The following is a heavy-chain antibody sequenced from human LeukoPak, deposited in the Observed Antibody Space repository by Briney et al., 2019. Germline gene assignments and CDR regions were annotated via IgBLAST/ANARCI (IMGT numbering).Heavy chain of an antibody. V-gene: IGHV1-18*01. CDR1: GYIFTIYG. D-gene: IGHD6-13*01. CDR3: ARGLYSSSWPTYDY. Sequence: ASVKVSCKAYGYIFTIYGFTWVRQAPGQGLEWMGWISAYNGDTNYAQKFQGRVTMTTGTSTSTAYMELRSLRSDDTAVYYCARGLYSSSWPTYDYWGQGTLVTVSS. CDR2: ISAYNGDT. J-gene: IGHJ4*02.